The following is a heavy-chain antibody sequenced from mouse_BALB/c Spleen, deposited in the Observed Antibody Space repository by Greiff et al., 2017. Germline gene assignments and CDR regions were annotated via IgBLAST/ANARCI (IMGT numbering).Heavy chain of an antibody. D-gene: IGHD2-4*01. CDR2: ISSGSSTI. V-gene: IGHV5-17*02. CDR1: GFTFSSFG. J-gene: IGHJ1*01. Sequence: EVQLVESGGGLVQPGGSRKLSCAASGFTFSSFGMHWVRQAPEKGLEWVAYISSGSSTIYYADTVKGRFTISRDNPKNTLFLQMTSLRSEDTAMYYFAGASTMITTGYFDVWGAGTTVTVAS. CDR3: AGASTMITTGYFDV.